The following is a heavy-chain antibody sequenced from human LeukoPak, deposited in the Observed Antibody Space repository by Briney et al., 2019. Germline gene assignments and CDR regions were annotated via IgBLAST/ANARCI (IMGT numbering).Heavy chain of an antibody. CDR1: GFTLSSYG. Sequence: GGSLRLSCAASGFTLSSYGMGWVRQAPGKGLEWVSVISGSGGSIYYADSVKGRFTISRDNSKNTLYLQMNSLRVEDTAIYYCAREAFYKSGWYSLFGHWGQGTLVTVSS. D-gene: IGHD6-19*01. J-gene: IGHJ4*02. V-gene: IGHV3-23*01. CDR3: AREAFYKSGWYSLFGH. CDR2: ISGSGGSI.